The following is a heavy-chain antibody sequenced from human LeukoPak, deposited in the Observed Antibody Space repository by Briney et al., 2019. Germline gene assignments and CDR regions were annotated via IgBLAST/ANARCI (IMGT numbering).Heavy chain of an antibody. CDR3: ARDYYDSSGYHNAFDI. Sequence: SETLSLTCTVSGGSISSHYWSWIRQPPGKGLKWIGYIYYSGSTNYNPSLKSRVTISVDTSKNQFSLKLSSVTAADTAVYYCARDYYDSSGYHNAFDIWGQGTMVTVSS. D-gene: IGHD3-22*01. CDR2: IYYSGST. V-gene: IGHV4-59*11. CDR1: GGSISSHY. J-gene: IGHJ3*02.